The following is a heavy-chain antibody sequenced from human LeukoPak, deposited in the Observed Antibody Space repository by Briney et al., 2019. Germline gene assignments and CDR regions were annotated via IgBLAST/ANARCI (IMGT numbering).Heavy chain of an antibody. Sequence: PGGTLRLSCAASGFTFSSYGMSWVRQAPGKRLEWVSAISGSGGSTYYADSVKGRFTISRDNSKNTLYLQMNSLRAEDTAIYYCARDYVWGSSESDYWGQGTLVTVSS. D-gene: IGHD7-27*01. J-gene: IGHJ4*02. CDR2: ISGSGGST. CDR3: ARDYVWGSSESDY. CDR1: GFTFSSYG. V-gene: IGHV3-23*01.